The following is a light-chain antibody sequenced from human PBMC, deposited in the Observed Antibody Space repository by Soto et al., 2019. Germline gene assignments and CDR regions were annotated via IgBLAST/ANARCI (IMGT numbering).Light chain of an antibody. J-gene: IGKJ1*01. V-gene: IGKV1-5*03. CDR2: KAS. Sequence: DIQMTQSPSTLSASVGDRVTITCRASQSISSWLAWYQQKPGKAPNLLIYKASSLESGVTSRFSGSGSGTEFTLTISRLPPDDFATYYCQQYNSYSRTFGQGTKVEIK. CDR3: QQYNSYSRT. CDR1: QSISSW.